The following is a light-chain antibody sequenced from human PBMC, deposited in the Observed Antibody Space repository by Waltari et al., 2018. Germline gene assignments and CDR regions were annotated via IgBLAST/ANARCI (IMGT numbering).Light chain of an antibody. CDR3: LLSYSGAHWV. J-gene: IGLJ3*02. V-gene: IGLV7-46*01. CDR2: DTS. CDR1: TGAVTSGHY. Sequence: QAVVTQEHSLTVSTGGTVPRTCGSRTGAVTSGHYPYWFQQKPGQAPRTLIYDTSNKHSWTPARFSGSLLGGKAALTLSGAQPEDEAEYYCLLSYSGAHWVFGGGTKLTVL.